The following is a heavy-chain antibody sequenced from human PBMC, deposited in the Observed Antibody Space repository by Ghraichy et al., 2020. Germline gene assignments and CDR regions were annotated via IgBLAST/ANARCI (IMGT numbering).Heavy chain of an antibody. V-gene: IGHV3-23*01. CDR2: VSGSGGNT. CDR1: GFTFSSYA. Sequence: GGSLRLSCVASGFTFSSYAMSWVRQAPGKGLEWVSSVSGSGGNTYYADSVKGRFTISRDNSKATLYVQMSSLGAEDTAVYYCLRSLSGTPYSMDVWGQGTTVTVSS. CDR3: LRSLSGTPYSMDV. J-gene: IGHJ6*02. D-gene: IGHD1-20*01.